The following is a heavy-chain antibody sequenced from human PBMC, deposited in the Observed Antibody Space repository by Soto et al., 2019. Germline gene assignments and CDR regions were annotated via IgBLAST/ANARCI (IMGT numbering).Heavy chain of an antibody. D-gene: IGHD1-26*01. Sequence: PGGSLRLSCAASGFTFSSYAMHWVRQAPGKGLEWVAVISYDGSNKYYADAGKGRFTISRDNSKNTLYLQMNSLRAEDTAVYYCARDLLHGEGAPGYWGQGTLVTVSS. J-gene: IGHJ4*02. CDR2: ISYDGSNK. V-gene: IGHV3-30-3*01. CDR1: GFTFSSYA. CDR3: ARDLLHGEGAPGY.